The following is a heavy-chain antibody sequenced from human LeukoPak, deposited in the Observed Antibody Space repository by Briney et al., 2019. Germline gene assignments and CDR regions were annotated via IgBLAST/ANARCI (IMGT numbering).Heavy chain of an antibody. D-gene: IGHD6-6*01. V-gene: IGHV3-53*01. J-gene: IGHJ3*01. CDR2: IYSGGST. Sequence: PGGSLRLSCAASGFTVSSNYMSWVRQAPGKGLEWVSVIYSGGSTYYADSVKGRLTISRDNAKNTLYLQMNSLRAEDTAVYYCARSSYSSSSSVWGQGTMVTVSS. CDR1: GFTVSSNY. CDR3: ARSSYSSSSSV.